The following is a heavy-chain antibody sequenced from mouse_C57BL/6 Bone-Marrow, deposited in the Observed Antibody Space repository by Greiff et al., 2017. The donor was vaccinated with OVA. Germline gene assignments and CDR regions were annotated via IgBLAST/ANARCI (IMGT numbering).Heavy chain of an antibody. V-gene: IGHV1-69*01. Sequence: QVQLQQPGAELVMPGASVKLSCKASGYTFTSYWMHWVKQRPGQGLEWIGALDPSDSSTNYNQKFKGKSTLTVDKSSSTAYLQLSSLTSEDSAVYYCARWGNTGYYYFDYWGQGTTLTVSS. CDR3: ARWGNTGYYYFDY. CDR2: LDPSDSST. CDR1: GYTFTSYW. J-gene: IGHJ2*01. D-gene: IGHD3-2*02.